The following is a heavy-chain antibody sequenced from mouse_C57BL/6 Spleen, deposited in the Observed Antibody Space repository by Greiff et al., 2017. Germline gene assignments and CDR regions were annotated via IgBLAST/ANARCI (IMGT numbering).Heavy chain of an antibody. V-gene: IGHV3-6*01. CDR2: ISYDGSN. CDR1: GYSITSGYY. Sequence: DVKLQESGPGLVKPSQSLSLTCSVTGYSITSGYYWNWIRQFPGNKLEWMGYISYDGSNNYNPSLKNRISITRDTSKNQFFLKLNSVTTEDTATYYCAREDPRDWGQGTTRTVSS. J-gene: IGHJ2*01. CDR3: AREDPRD.